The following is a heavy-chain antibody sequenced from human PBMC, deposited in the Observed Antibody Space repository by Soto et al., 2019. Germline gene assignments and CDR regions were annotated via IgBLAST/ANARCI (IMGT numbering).Heavy chain of an antibody. D-gene: IGHD3-3*01. CDR1: GYTFTSYA. CDR3: ARYDFWSGSPFDP. CDR2: ISAYNGNT. Sequence: GASVKVSCKASGYTFTSYAMNWVRQAPRQGLEWMGWISAYNGNTNYAQKLQGRVTMTTDTSTSTAYMELRSLRSDDTAVYYCARYDFWSGSPFDPWGQGTLVTVSS. J-gene: IGHJ5*02. V-gene: IGHV1-18*01.